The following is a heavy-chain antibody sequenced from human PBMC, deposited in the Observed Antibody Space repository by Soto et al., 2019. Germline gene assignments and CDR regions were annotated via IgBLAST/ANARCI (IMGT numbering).Heavy chain of an antibody. Sequence: SVKVSCKASGGTFSSHTFSWVRQAPGQGLQWMGRITPVFGIVKNAQQFQGRVTITADRSTSTAYMELSSLRSEDTAVYYCARKLEIVTTSGYYYYYMDVWGKGTQVTVSS. CDR3: ARKLEIVTTSGYYYYYMDV. CDR2: ITPVFGIV. V-gene: IGHV1-69*02. CDR1: GGTFSSHT. D-gene: IGHD5-12*01. J-gene: IGHJ6*03.